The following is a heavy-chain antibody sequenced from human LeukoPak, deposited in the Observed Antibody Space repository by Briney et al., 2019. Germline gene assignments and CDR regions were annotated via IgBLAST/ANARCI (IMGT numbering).Heavy chain of an antibody. D-gene: IGHD6-13*01. V-gene: IGHV4-4*02. Sequence: PSGTLSLTCAVSGGSISSSNWWSWVRQPPGEGLEGVVEIYHSGSTNYNPSLKSRVTISVDKSKSQLSLKLRSVCAADTAVYYCERDLRRAAAGIFYYWGQGTLVTVSS. CDR1: GGSISSSNW. CDR2: IYHSGST. J-gene: IGHJ4*02. CDR3: ERDLRRAAAGIFYY.